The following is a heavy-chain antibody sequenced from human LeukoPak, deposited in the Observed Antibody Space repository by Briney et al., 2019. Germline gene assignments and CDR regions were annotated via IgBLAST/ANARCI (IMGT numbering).Heavy chain of an antibody. J-gene: IGHJ3*02. CDR2: ISSSGST. D-gene: IGHD3-22*01. V-gene: IGHV4-59*01. Sequence: SETLSLTCTVSGASLSIYYWSWIRQPPGKGLEWIAYISSSGSTNYNPSLKSRVTISVDTSKNQFSLKLSSVTAADTAVYYCARDPPRGYSENYAFDIWGQGTMVTVSS. CDR3: ARDPPRGYSENYAFDI. CDR1: GASLSIYY.